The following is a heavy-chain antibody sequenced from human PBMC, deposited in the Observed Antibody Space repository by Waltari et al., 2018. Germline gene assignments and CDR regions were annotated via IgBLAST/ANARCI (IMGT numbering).Heavy chain of an antibody. CDR3: ASRVVAINSPHDY. V-gene: IGHV4-34*01. J-gene: IGHJ4*02. Sequence: QVPLQQWGAGLLKPSETLSLTCAVYGGSFSGYYWSWIRHPPGKGLEGIGESNHSGSPNDNPSLKIRVTISVDTSKIQFSLKLSSVTAADTALYYCASRVVAINSPHDYWGQGTLVTVSS. CDR1: GGSFSGYY. CDR2: SNHSGSP. D-gene: IGHD2-15*01.